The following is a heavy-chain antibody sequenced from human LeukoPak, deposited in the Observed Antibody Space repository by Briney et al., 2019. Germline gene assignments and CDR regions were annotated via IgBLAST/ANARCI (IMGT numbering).Heavy chain of an antibody. Sequence: GASVKVSCEASGYTFTSYEINWVRQATGQGLEWLGWMNPNSGNTDYAQKFQGRVTMTTNTSISTAYLELSSLRSEDTAVYYAHVVLPPAVSPRLDVWGQGTTVTVSS. CDR2: MNPNSGNT. CDR1: GYTFTSYE. J-gene: IGHJ6*02. CDR3: HVVLPPAVSPRLDV. V-gene: IGHV1-8*01. D-gene: IGHD3-10*01.